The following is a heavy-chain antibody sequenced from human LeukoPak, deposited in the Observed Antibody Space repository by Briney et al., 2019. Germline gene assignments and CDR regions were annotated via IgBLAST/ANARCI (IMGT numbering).Heavy chain of an antibody. Sequence: GGSLRLSCAASGFTFRSYGMHWVRQAPGKGLEWVAVISYDGSNKYYADSVKGRFTISRDNAKNSLYLQMNSLRAEDTAVYYCARAPWGSPYFDYWGQGTLVTVSS. V-gene: IGHV3-33*05. CDR3: ARAPWGSPYFDY. CDR2: ISYDGSNK. CDR1: GFTFRSYG. D-gene: IGHD7-27*01. J-gene: IGHJ4*02.